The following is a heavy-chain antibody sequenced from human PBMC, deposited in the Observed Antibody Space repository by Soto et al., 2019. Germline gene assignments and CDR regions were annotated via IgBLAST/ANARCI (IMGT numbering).Heavy chain of an antibody. CDR3: ARESYYGPNDAFDI. V-gene: IGHV4-31*03. CDR2: IYYSGST. J-gene: IGHJ3*02. Sequence: SETLSLTCTVSGGSISSGGYYWSWIRQHPGKGLECIGYIYYSGSTYYNPSLKSRVTISVDTSKNQFSLKLSSVTAADTAVYYCARESYYGPNDAFDIWGQGTMVIGS. CDR1: GGSISSGGYY. D-gene: IGHD1-26*01.